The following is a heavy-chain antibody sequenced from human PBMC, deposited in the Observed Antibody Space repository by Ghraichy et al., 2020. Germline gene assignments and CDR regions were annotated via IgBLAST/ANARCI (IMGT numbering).Heavy chain of an antibody. J-gene: IGHJ3*02. V-gene: IGHV4-59*01. Sequence: SETLSLTCTVSGVSISSYYWSWIRQPPGKGLEWIGYIYDSRSTKYNPSLRSRVTISVDTSKNQFSLKLSSVTAADTAVYYWARDSLSAGAFDIWGQGTMVAVSS. CDR2: IYDSRST. D-gene: IGHD3-16*01. CDR3: ARDSLSAGAFDI. CDR1: GVSISSYY.